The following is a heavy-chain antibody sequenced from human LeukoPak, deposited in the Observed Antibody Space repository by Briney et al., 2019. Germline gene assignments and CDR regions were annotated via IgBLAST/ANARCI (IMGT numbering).Heavy chain of an antibody. CDR3: ARGLTVAGTDY. V-gene: IGHV4-34*01. CDR2: INHSGST. J-gene: IGHJ4*02. D-gene: IGHD6-19*01. Sequence: SETLSLTCAVYGGSFSGYYWSWIRQPPGKGLEWIGEINHSGSTNYNPSLKSRVTILVDTSKNQFSLKLSSVTAADTAVYYCARGLTVAGTDYWGQGTLVTVSS. CDR1: GGSFSGYY.